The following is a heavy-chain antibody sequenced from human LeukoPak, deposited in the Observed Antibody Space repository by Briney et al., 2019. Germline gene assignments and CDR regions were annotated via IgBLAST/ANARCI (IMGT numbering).Heavy chain of an antibody. CDR3: ARGSGDILTCYYPFGFDP. V-gene: IGHV1-69*05. CDR2: IIPIFGTA. J-gene: IGHJ5*02. Sequence: SVKVSCKASGGTFSSYAISWVRQAPGQGLEWMGGIIPIFGTANYAQKFQGRVTITTDESTSTAYMELSSLRSEDTAVYYCARGSGDILTCYYPFGFDPWGQGTLVTVSS. D-gene: IGHD3-9*01. CDR1: GGTFSSYA.